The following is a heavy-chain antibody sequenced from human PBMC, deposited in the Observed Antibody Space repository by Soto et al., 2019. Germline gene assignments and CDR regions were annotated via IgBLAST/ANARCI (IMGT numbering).Heavy chain of an antibody. V-gene: IGHV3-30*18. CDR2: ISYDGSNK. J-gene: IGHJ6*02. Sequence: GGSLRLSCAASGFTFSSYGMHWVRQAPGKGLEWVAVISYDGSNKYYADSVKGRFTISRDNSKNTLYLQMNSLRAEDTAVYYCAKSKQWGYYYGMDVWGQGTTVTVSS. CDR3: AKSKQWGYYYGMDV. CDR1: GFTFSSYG. D-gene: IGHD6-19*01.